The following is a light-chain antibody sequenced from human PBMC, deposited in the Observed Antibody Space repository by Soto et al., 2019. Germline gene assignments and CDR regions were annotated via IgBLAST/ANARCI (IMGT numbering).Light chain of an antibody. CDR3: QSADSSGTSYV. CDR2: KDT. CDR1: ALAKQY. V-gene: IGLV3-25*03. Sequence: SYELTQPPSVSVSPGQTARITCSGDALAKQYAYWYQQKPGQAPVLVIYKDTERPSGVPERFSGSSSGTTVTLTISGVQAEDEADYYCQSADSSGTSYVFGTGTKVTVL. J-gene: IGLJ1*01.